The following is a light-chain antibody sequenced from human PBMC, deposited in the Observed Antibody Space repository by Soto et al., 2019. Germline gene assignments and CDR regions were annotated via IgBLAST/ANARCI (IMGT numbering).Light chain of an antibody. Sequence: QLVLTQSPSASASLGASVKLTCTLSSGHSSYAIAWHQQQPEKGPRYLMKLNSDGSHSKGDGIPDRFSGSSSGAERYLTISSRQSEDEADYYCQTWGTGLFGGGTKLTVL. J-gene: IGLJ2*01. CDR2: LNSDGSH. CDR3: QTWGTGL. CDR1: SGHSSYA. V-gene: IGLV4-69*01.